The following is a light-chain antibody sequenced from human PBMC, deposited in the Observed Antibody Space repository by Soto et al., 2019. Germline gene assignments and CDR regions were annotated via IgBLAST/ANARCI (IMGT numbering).Light chain of an antibody. CDR1: SSDVGSYNL. CDR3: CSYAGSSTLEV. J-gene: IGLJ2*01. CDR2: EGS. V-gene: IGLV2-23*01. Sequence: QSVLTQPASVSGSPGQSITISCTGTSSDVGSYNLVSWYQQHPGKAPKLMIYEGSKRPSWVSNRFSGSKSGNTASLTISGLQAEDEADYYCCSYAGSSTLEVFGGGTKLTVL.